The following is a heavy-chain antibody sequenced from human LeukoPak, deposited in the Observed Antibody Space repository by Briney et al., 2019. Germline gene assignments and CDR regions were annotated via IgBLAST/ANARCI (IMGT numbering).Heavy chain of an antibody. CDR2: INPSGGST. D-gene: IGHD3-3*01. Sequence: ASVKVSCKASGYTFTSYYMHWVRQAPGQGLEWMGIINPSGGSTSYAQKFQGRVTMTRDTSTSTVYMELSSLRFEDTAVYYCARAHWSYDFWSGYYSWFDPWGQGTLVTVSS. J-gene: IGHJ5*02. V-gene: IGHV1-46*01. CDR1: GYTFTSYY. CDR3: ARAHWSYDFWSGYYSWFDP.